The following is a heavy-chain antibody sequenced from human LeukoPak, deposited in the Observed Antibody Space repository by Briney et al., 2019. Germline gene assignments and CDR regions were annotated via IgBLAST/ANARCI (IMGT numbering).Heavy chain of an antibody. CDR1: GGSMSDSIT. Sequence: SSETQSLTCSVSGGSMSDSITWGWVRQPPGKGLEWLANIHDDGRTAPNPSLRSRLTISQARSKNQFSLKVSSVTAADTAFYYCAKVLTAAGLDLWGQGILVTVSS. CDR2: IHDDGRT. D-gene: IGHD6-25*01. CDR3: AKVLTAAGLDL. J-gene: IGHJ5*02. V-gene: IGHV4/OR15-8*01.